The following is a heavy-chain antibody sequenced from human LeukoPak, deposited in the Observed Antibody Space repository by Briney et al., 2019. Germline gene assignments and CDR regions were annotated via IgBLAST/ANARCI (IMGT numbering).Heavy chain of an antibody. D-gene: IGHD6-19*01. Sequence: GASVKVSCKASGYTFTGYYMHWVRQAPGQGLEWMGWINAGNGNTKYSQKFQGRVTITRDTSASTAYMELSSLRSEDTAVYYCARTVTVAGNWFDPWGQGTLVTVSS. CDR2: INAGNGNT. J-gene: IGHJ5*02. V-gene: IGHV1-3*01. CDR3: ARTVTVAGNWFDP. CDR1: GYTFTGYY.